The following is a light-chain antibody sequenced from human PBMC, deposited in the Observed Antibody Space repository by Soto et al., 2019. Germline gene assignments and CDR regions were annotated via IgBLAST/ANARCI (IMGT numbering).Light chain of an antibody. J-gene: IGKJ2*01. CDR3: QQYHNWPPQYT. CDR2: GAS. V-gene: IGKV3-15*01. Sequence: EIVMTQSPATLSVSPGERATVSCRASQTVSSNLAWFQQKPGQAPRLLIHGASTRATGVPARFSGSGSGTEFPPPISSLQAEDFAVYHCQQYHNWPPQYTFGQGTKLQIK. CDR1: QTVSSN.